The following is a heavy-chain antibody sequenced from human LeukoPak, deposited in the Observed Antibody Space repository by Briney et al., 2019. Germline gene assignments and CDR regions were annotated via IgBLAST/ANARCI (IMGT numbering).Heavy chain of an antibody. D-gene: IGHD1/OR15-1a*01. CDR3: TSLPSSAIEHHQSFFDY. V-gene: IGHV3-73*01. CDR1: GVTFSGSA. Sequence: PGGSLRLSCAASGVTFSGSAMHWGRQASWKGLEWVGLIRSKANSYATTYAASVKGRFTITRDDSEKTAYLQMKSLKTEDTAVYYCTSLPSSAIEHHQSFFDYWGQGTLVTVSS. J-gene: IGHJ4*02. CDR2: IRSKANSYAT.